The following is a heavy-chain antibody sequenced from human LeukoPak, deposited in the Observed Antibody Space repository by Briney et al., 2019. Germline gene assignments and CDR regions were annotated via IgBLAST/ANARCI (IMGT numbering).Heavy chain of an antibody. V-gene: IGHV3-30-3*01. CDR1: GFSFSSYS. D-gene: IGHD4-17*01. J-gene: IGHJ5*02. CDR3: AKGRMTTVTTSWFDP. Sequence: GTSLRLSCVASGFSFSSYSIHWVRRVPGKGLEWVAVMSVDGISQYYADSVRGRFTVSRDTSKNTQSLQMNSLRIEDTAVYYCAKGRMTTVTTSWFDPWGQGTLVTVSS. CDR2: MSVDGISQ.